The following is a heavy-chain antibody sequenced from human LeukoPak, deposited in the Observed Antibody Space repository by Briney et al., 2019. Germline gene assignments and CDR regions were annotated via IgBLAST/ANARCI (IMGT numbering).Heavy chain of an antibody. J-gene: IGHJ4*02. CDR1: GYTFTGYY. CDR3: ARRVPYCSGGSCYAIFDY. V-gene: IGHV1-2*02. CDR2: INPNGGGT. D-gene: IGHD2-15*01. Sequence: VSVKVSCKASGYTFTGYYMHWVRQAPGQGLEWMGWINPNGGGTNSAQKFQGRVTMTRDTSISTAYMELSGLRSDDTAVYYCARRVPYCSGGSCYAIFDYWGQGTLVTVSS.